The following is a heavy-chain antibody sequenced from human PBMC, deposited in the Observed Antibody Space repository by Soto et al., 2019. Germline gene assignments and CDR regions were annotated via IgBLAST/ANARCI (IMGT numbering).Heavy chain of an antibody. CDR3: ARVHLVRTSSYYCGMDV. D-gene: IGHD6-6*01. V-gene: IGHV3-21*06. Sequence: DLVESGGGLVKPGGSLTLSCATSGFTFSNYRMNWVRQAPGKGLEWVASISGSGKDTFYRDSVKSRFTISRDNAESSLVLQMNSLTVDDTAVYHCARVHLVRTSSYYCGMDVWGPGTTVTVSS. CDR2: ISGSGKDT. CDR1: GFTFSNYR. J-gene: IGHJ6*02.